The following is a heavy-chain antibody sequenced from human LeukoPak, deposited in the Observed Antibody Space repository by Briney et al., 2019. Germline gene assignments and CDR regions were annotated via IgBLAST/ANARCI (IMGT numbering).Heavy chain of an antibody. Sequence: GASVTVSCKASGYTFTGYYMHWVRQAPGQGLEWMGWINPNSGGTNYAQKFQGRVTMTRDTSISTAYMELSRLRSDDTAVYYCARAEAYYYGSGSYYWFDYWGQGTLVTVSS. V-gene: IGHV1-2*02. J-gene: IGHJ4*02. D-gene: IGHD3-10*01. CDR2: INPNSGGT. CDR1: GYTFTGYY. CDR3: ARAEAYYYGSGSYYWFDY.